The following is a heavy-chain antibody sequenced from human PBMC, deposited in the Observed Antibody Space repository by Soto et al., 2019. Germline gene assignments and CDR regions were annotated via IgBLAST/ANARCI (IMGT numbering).Heavy chain of an antibody. CDR3: ARRGSGSYYDY. CDR2: ISGSGGST. V-gene: IGHV3-23*01. CDR1: GFTFSSYA. D-gene: IGHD1-26*01. J-gene: IGHJ4*02. Sequence: EVQLLKSGGGLVEPGGSLILSCAASGFTFSSYAMRWVRQAPVKGLEWVSAISGSGGSTYYADSVKGRFTISRDNSKNTLYLQMNSLRAEDTAVYYCARRGSGSYYDYWGQGTLVTVSS.